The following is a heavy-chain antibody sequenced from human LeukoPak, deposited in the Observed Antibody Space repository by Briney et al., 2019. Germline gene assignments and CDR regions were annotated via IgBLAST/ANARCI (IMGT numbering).Heavy chain of an antibody. V-gene: IGHV1-69*05. Sequence: ASVKVSCKASGGTFSSYAISWVRQAPGQGLEWMGGIIPIFGTANYAQKFQGRVTITTDESTSTAYMELSSLRSEDTAAYYCARDEGIWFGELLSRGFDPWGQGTLVTVSS. D-gene: IGHD3-10*01. CDR2: IIPIFGTA. J-gene: IGHJ5*02. CDR3: ARDEGIWFGELLSRGFDP. CDR1: GGTFSSYA.